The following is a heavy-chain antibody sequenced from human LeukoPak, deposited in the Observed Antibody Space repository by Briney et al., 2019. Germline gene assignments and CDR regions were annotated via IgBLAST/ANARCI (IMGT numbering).Heavy chain of an antibody. Sequence: ASVKVSCKASGYTFTSYGINWVRQATGQGLEWMGWMNPNSGNTGYAQKFQGRVTMTRNTSISTAYMELSSLRSEDTAVYYCARGLGFGEFSDYWGQGTLVTVSS. CDR1: GYTFTSYG. CDR2: MNPNSGNT. J-gene: IGHJ4*02. V-gene: IGHV1-8*01. D-gene: IGHD3-10*01. CDR3: ARGLGFGEFSDY.